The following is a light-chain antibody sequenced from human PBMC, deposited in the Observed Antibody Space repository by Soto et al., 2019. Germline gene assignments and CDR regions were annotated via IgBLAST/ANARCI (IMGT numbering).Light chain of an antibody. V-gene: IGLV2-14*03. Sequence: QSVLTQPASVSGSPGQSITISCTGTSSDVGYNYVSWYQQHPGKVPKLIIYDVSNRPSGVSNRFSGSKSGNTASLTISGLQAEEEADYYCSSYTNINTWVFGGGTKLTVL. J-gene: IGLJ3*02. CDR2: DVS. CDR3: SSYTNINTWV. CDR1: SSDVGYNY.